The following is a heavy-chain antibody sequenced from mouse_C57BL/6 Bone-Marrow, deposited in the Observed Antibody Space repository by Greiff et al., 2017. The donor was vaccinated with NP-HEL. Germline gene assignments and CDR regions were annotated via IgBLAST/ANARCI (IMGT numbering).Heavy chain of an antibody. CDR3: ARMGVTPYYYAMDY. D-gene: IGHD2-2*01. CDR1: GYTFTDYY. CDR2: INPYNGGT. V-gene: IGHV1-19*01. Sequence: VQLQQSGPVLVKPGASVKMSCKASGYTFTDYYMNWVKQSHGKSLEWIGVINPYNGGTSYNQKFKGKATLTVDTSSSTAYMELNSLTSEDSAVYYCARMGVTPYYYAMDYWGQGTSVTVSS. J-gene: IGHJ4*01.